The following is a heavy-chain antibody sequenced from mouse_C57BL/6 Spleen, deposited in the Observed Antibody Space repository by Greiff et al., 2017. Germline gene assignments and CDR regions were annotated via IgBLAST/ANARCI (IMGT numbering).Heavy chain of an antibody. CDR2: IDPSDGET. V-gene: IGHV1-52*01. CDR3: ARGDSNYGSYYAMDY. D-gene: IGHD2-5*01. Sequence: QVQLQQPGAELVRPGSSVKLSCKASGYTFTSYWMHWVKQRPIQGLEWIGKIDPSDGETHYNQKFKDKATLTVDKSSSTAYMQLSSLTSEDSAVYYCARGDSNYGSYYAMDYWGQGTSVTVSS. CDR1: GYTFTSYW. J-gene: IGHJ4*01.